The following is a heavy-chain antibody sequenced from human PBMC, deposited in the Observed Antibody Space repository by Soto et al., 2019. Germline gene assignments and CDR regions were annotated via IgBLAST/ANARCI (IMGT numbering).Heavy chain of an antibody. V-gene: IGHV3-30*18. D-gene: IGHD5-12*01. CDR2: VSHDGSNT. CDR1: GFTFSDYA. Sequence: VQLVESGGCVVQPGRSLRLSCAASGFTFSDYAMHGVRQAPGKGLEWVAVVSHDGSNTHYADSVKGRFTTSRGSSKNTVSLELTSLRAEDTAVYYCANGRRKWIVTAGFNYWAQGALVTVS. CDR3: ANGRRKWIVTAGFNY. J-gene: IGHJ4*02.